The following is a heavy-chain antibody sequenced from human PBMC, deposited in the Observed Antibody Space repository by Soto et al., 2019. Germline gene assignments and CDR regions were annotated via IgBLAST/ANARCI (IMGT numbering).Heavy chain of an antibody. J-gene: IGHJ6*02. V-gene: IGHV4-30-4*01. CDR3: ASSSLNGMDV. CDR2: IYYSGDT. CDR1: GGYIGGGYYY. Sequence: LTCSVSGGYIGGGYYYGSRIRQPPGKGLEWIGNIYYSGDTFYNPSLKSRLIISIDTSKNQLSLKVGSVTASDTDGYDDASSSLNGMDVWGQGTAVTVS.